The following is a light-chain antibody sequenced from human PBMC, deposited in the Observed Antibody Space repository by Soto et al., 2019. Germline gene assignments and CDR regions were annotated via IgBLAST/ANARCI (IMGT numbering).Light chain of an antibody. CDR1: QSDGSNY. J-gene: IGKJ5*01. CDR3: QQHGSSPIT. V-gene: IGKV3-20*01. Sequence: EIVLTQSPGTLSLSPGERATLSCRASQSDGSNYLAWYQQKPGQAPRLLIYGTSSRATGIPDRFSGSGSGTDFTLTISRLEPEDFAVYYCQQHGSSPITFGQGTRLE. CDR2: GTS.